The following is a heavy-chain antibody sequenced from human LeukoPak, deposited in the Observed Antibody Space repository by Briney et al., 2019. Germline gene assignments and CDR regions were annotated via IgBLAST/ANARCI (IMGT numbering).Heavy chain of an antibody. J-gene: IGHJ4*02. Sequence: GGSLRLSCAASEFTFSSYAMSWVRQAPGKGLEWVSVISSSAGSTYYADSVQGRFTISRDNSINTLYLQMNSLRAEHTAVYYCAKAKGGSWYDFDCWGQGTLFTVSS. D-gene: IGHD6-13*01. CDR2: ISSSAGST. V-gene: IGHV3-23*01. CDR1: EFTFSSYA. CDR3: AKAKGGSWYDFDC.